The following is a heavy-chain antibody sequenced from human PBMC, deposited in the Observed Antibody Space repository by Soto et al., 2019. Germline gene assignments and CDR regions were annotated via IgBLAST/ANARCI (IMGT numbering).Heavy chain of an antibody. CDR1: GGSISSSSYY. J-gene: IGHJ4*02. V-gene: IGHV4-39*01. CDR3: ARHLAVAVKHPTDY. CDR2: IYYSGST. Sequence: QLQLQESGPGLVKPSETLSLTCTVSGGSISSSSYYWGWIRQPPGKGLEWIGSIYYSGSTYYNPSLKSRVTISVDTSKNQFSLKLSSVTAADTAVYYCARHLAVAVKHPTDYWGQGTLVTVSS. D-gene: IGHD6-19*01.